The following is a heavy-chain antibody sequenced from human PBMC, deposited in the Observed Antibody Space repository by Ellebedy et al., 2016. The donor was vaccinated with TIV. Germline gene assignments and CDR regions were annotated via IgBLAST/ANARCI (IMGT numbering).Heavy chain of an antibody. D-gene: IGHD2-21*02. Sequence: GESLKISCAASGFTFSERWMHWVRQAPGKGLVWVSHINSDGSTTSYADSVKGRFTTSSDNAKNSLYLQMNSLRAEDTAVYYCARDDSYGLDVWGQGTTVTVSS. V-gene: IGHV3-74*01. CDR1: GFTFSERW. CDR3: ARDDSYGLDV. J-gene: IGHJ6*02. CDR2: INSDGSTT.